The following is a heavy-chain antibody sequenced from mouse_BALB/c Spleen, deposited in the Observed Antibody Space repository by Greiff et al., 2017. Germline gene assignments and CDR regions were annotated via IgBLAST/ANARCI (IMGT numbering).Heavy chain of an antibody. J-gene: IGHJ4*01. CDR3: ARYDYDGGYYAMDY. CDR2: ISSGGSYT. D-gene: IGHD2-4*01. V-gene: IGHV5-9-4*01. CDR1: GFTFSSYA. Sequence: EVQVVESGGGLVKPGGSLKLSCAASGFTFSSYAMSWVRQSPEKRLEWVAEISSGGSYTYYPDTVTGRFTISRDNAKNTLYLETSSLRSEDTAMYYCARYDYDGGYYAMDYWGQGTSVTVSS.